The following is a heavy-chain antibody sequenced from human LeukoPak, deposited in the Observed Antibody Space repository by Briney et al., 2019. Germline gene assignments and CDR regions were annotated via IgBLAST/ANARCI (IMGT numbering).Heavy chain of an antibody. Sequence: SETLSLTCTVSGGSISSSSYYWGWIRQPPGKGLEWIGSIYYSGSTYYNPSLKSRVTISVDTSKNQFSLKLSSVTAADTAVYYCARNDYSKAHDYWGQGTLVTVSS. V-gene: IGHV4-39*07. CDR1: GGSISSSSYY. J-gene: IGHJ4*02. CDR2: IYYSGST. CDR3: ARNDYSKAHDY. D-gene: IGHD4-11*01.